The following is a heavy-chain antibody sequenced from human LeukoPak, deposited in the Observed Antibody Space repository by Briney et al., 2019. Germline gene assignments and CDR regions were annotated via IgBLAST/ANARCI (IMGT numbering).Heavy chain of an antibody. CDR3: ARDPKGVSSGYGY. Sequence: GGSLRLSCAASGFSVSSNYMSWVRQAPGKGLEWVSVIYSGGSTYYADSVKGRFTISRDNSKNTLYLQMNSLRAEDTAVYYCARDPKGVSSGYGYWGQGTLVTVSS. CDR2: IYSGGST. J-gene: IGHJ4*02. CDR1: GFSVSSNY. V-gene: IGHV3-53*01. D-gene: IGHD3-22*01.